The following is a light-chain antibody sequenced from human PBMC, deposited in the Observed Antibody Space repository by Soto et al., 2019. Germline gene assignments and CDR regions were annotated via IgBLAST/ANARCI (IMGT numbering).Light chain of an antibody. CDR2: ETY. Sequence: DVHMTQSPATLSASAGDRVTITCRASQSISRWLAWYQKKAVKAPKLLIYETYSLEDGVPSRFTGSGSGTEFSLTITSLQPEDFASYYCQQYKEYWGFGKGTKV. CDR1: QSISRW. CDR3: QQYKEYWG. V-gene: IGKV1-5*03. J-gene: IGKJ1*01.